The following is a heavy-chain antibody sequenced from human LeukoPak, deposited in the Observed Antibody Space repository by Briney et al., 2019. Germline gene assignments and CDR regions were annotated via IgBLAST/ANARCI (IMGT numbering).Heavy chain of an antibody. CDR2: IIPIFGTA. J-gene: IGHJ4*02. Sequence: GASVKVSCKASGGTFSSYAISWVRQAPGQGLEWMGRIIPIFGTANYAQKFQGRVMITTDESTSTAYMELSSLRSEDTAVYYCARDKLARDPGATWVDYWGQGTLVTVSS. CDR1: GGTFSSYA. CDR3: ARDKLARDPGATWVDY. D-gene: IGHD1-26*01. V-gene: IGHV1-69*05.